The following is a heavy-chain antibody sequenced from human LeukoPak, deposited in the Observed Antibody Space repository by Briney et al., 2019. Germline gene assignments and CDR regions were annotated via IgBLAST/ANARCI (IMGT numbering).Heavy chain of an antibody. V-gene: IGHV3-64*04. D-gene: IGHD4-17*01. CDR1: GFTFSIAA. CDR3: AKTVGVYDNGDGIPYGMDA. Sequence: GGSLRLSCSASGFTFSIAAMHWVRQAPGKGLQYVSVISGNGVSSYSDSVKGRFIISRDNSKNTLFLQMNSLRAEDTALYYCAKTVGVYDNGDGIPYGMDAWGHGTTVTVSS. CDR2: ISGNGVSS. J-gene: IGHJ6*02.